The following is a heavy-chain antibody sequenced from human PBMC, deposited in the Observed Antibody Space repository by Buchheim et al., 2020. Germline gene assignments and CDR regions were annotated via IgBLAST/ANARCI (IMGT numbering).Heavy chain of an antibody. J-gene: IGHJ3*02. V-gene: IGHV1-46*03. CDR3: ARGSRLSSDYYFSYTLDAFDI. Sequence: QVQLVQSGAEVKKPGASVKASCKASGYTFTSYYMHWVRQAPGQGLEWMGIINPSGGSTSYAQKFQGRVTMTRDTSTSTVHMELRSLSSEDTAVYYCARGSRLSSDYYFSYTLDAFDIWGQGT. CDR1: GYTFTSYY. D-gene: IGHD3-22*01. CDR2: INPSGGST.